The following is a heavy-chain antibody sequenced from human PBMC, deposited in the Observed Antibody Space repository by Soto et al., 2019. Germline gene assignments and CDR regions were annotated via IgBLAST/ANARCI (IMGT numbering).Heavy chain of an antibody. V-gene: IGHV5-51*01. J-gene: IGHJ6*02. CDR1: GYSFTSYW. CDR2: IYPGDSDT. Sequence: PGESLKISCKGSGYSFTSYWIGWVRQRPGKGLEWMGIIYPGDSDTRYSPSFQGQVTISADKSISTAYLQWSSLKASDTAMYYCASCKAPLSEYYYGMDVWGQGTTVTVSS. CDR3: ASCKAPLSEYYYGMDV. D-gene: IGHD3-3*02.